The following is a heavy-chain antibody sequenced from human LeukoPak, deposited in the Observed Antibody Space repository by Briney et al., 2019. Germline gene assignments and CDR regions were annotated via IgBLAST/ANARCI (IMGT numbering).Heavy chain of an antibody. J-gene: IGHJ5*02. CDR3: PKQDDQDHGDPNWFDP. V-gene: IGHV4-39*01. CDR2: IFFNVNN. Sequence: SETLSLTCSISGGSINTWSYWWGWIRQAPGKGLVFIGSIFFNVNNFYNTSLKSRVTISVDNFNDHFSLRLTAGTAADTARYYCPKQDDQDHGDPNWFDPWGQGILVTVSS. D-gene: IGHD4-17*01. CDR1: GGSINTWSYW.